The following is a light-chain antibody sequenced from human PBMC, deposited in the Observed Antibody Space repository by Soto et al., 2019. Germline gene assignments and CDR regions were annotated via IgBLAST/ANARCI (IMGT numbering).Light chain of an antibody. CDR2: DVS. CDR3: CSYAGSYAFEV. CDR1: SSDVGGYNY. V-gene: IGLV2-11*01. J-gene: IGLJ2*01. Sequence: QSALTQPRSVSGSPGQSVTISCTGTSSDVGGYNYVSWYQQHPGNAPKLMIYDVSKRPSVLPDRFSGSTSGNAASLTISGLQAEDDADYYGCSYAGSYAFEVFGGGTQLTVL.